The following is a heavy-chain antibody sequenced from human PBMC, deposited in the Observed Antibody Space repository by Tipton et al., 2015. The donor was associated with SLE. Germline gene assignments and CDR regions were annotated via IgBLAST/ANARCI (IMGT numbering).Heavy chain of an antibody. V-gene: IGHV1-2*02. CDR2: IHGNSGDT. CDR1: GYSFTDYF. Sequence: QSGAEVKKPGASVKVSCKTSGYSFTDYFLHWVRQAPGQGLEWMGWIHGNSGDTRYSQKFQGRATLTRDTSIRTAYMELSGLTSDDTAMYYCTRDLGFSDYWGQGTLVTVSS. J-gene: IGHJ4*02. CDR3: TRDLGFSDY.